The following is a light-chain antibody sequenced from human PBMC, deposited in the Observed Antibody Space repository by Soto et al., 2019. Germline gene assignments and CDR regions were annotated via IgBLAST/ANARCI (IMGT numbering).Light chain of an antibody. J-gene: IGKJ5*01. Sequence: EIVLTQSPGTLSLSPGETATLSCRASQSVSSNNLAWYHQKPGQTPSLLIYGASTRATGIPDRFSGSGSGTDFTLTISRREPEDFTVYYCQQYDNSITFGQGTRLEIE. CDR3: QQYDNSIT. V-gene: IGKV3-20*01. CDR2: GAS. CDR1: QSVSSNN.